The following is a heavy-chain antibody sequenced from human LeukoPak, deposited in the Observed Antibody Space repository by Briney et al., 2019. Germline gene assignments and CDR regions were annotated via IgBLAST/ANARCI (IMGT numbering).Heavy chain of an antibody. Sequence: ASVKVSCKASGYTFTGYYMHWVRQAPGQGLEWMGWINPNSGGTNYAQKFQGRVTMTRDTSISTAYMELSRLRSDDTAVYYCARDTTSIQPWHFDYWGQGTLVTVSS. CDR2: INPNSGGT. V-gene: IGHV1-2*02. CDR1: GYTFTGYY. D-gene: IGHD5-18*01. CDR3: ARDTTSIQPWHFDY. J-gene: IGHJ4*02.